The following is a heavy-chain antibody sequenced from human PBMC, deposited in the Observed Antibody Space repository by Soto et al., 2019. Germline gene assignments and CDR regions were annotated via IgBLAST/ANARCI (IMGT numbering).Heavy chain of an antibody. D-gene: IGHD2-15*01. CDR1: GGSISSGGYY. J-gene: IGHJ6*02. V-gene: IGHV4-31*03. CDR2: IYYSGST. CDR3: ARSYCSGGSCYPYQYYYGMDV. Sequence: SETLSLTCTVSGGSISSGGYYWSWIRQHPGKGLEWVGYIYYSGSTYYNPSLKSRVTISVDTSKNQFSLKLSSVTAADTAVYYCARSYCSGGSCYPYQYYYGMDVWGQGTTVTVSS.